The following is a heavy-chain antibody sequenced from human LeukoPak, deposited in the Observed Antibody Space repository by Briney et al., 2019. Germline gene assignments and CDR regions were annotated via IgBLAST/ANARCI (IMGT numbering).Heavy chain of an antibody. CDR2: ISSNSRDT. CDR3: ASQWELHPAF. J-gene: IGHJ4*02. D-gene: IGHD1-26*01. CDR1: GFTFSSYS. Sequence: GSLRLSCAASGFTFSSYSMNWVRQAPGKGLEWVSYISSNSRDTYYADSVRGRFTISRNNAKNSLYLQMNSLRAEDTALYYCASQWELHPAFWGQGTLVTVSS. V-gene: IGHV3-48*01.